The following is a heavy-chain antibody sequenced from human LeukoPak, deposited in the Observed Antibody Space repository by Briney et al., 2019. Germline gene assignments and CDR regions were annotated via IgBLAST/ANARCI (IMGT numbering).Heavy chain of an antibody. J-gene: IGHJ4*02. CDR2: INPNSGGT. D-gene: IGHD2-21*02. Sequence: ASVKVSCKASGYTFTGYYMHWVRQAPEQGLEWMGWINPNSGGTNYAQKFQGRVTMTRDTSISTAYMELSRLRSDDTAVYYCARSAYCGGDCYSYYFDYWGQGTLVTVSS. CDR1: GYTFTGYY. CDR3: ARSAYCGGDCYSYYFDY. V-gene: IGHV1-2*02.